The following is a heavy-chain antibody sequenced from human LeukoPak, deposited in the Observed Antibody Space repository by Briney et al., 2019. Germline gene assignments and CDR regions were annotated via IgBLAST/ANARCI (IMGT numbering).Heavy chain of an antibody. Sequence: GGSLRLSCAASGFTFSSCSMNWVRQAPGKGLEWVSSISSSSSYIYYADSVKGRFTISRDNAKNSLYLQMNSLRAEDTAVYYCAREAAAVGVDYWGQGTLVTVSS. CDR3: AREAAAVGVDY. D-gene: IGHD6-13*01. V-gene: IGHV3-21*01. CDR2: ISSSSSYI. J-gene: IGHJ4*02. CDR1: GFTFSSCS.